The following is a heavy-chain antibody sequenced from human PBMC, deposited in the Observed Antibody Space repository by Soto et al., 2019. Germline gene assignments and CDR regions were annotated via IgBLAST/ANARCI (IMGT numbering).Heavy chain of an antibody. V-gene: IGHV4-59*01. D-gene: IGHD2-15*01. CDR1: GGSISNFY. J-gene: IGHJ4*02. CDR3: ARAPMVVTRSYFDY. Sequence: SETLSLTCTVSGGSISNFYWSWIRQPPGKGLEWIGYIYYSGNTNYNPSLKSRVSISVDTSKNQFSLKLTSVTAADTAVYYCARAPMVVTRSYFDYWGQGTTVTVYS. CDR2: IYYSGNT.